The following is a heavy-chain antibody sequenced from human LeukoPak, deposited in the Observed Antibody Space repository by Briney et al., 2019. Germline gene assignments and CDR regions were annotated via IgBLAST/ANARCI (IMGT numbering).Heavy chain of an antibody. Sequence: PSGTLSLTCGVSGGSISSSYWWSWVRQPPGKGLEWIGEIYHSGSTNYNPSLKSRVTISVDTSKNQFSLKLSSVTAADTAVYYCARRGYYYGSLRGWFDPWGQGTLVTVSS. D-gene: IGHD3-10*01. CDR2: IYHSGST. V-gene: IGHV4-4*02. J-gene: IGHJ5*02. CDR1: GGSISSSYW. CDR3: ARRGYYYGSLRGWFDP.